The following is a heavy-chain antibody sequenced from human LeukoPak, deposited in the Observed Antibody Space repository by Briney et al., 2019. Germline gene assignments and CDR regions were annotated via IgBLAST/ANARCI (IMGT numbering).Heavy chain of an antibody. V-gene: IGHV3-48*03. Sequence: GGSLRLSCAASGFTFSNYEMNWVRQAPGKGLEWVSYISSSGRTIYYADSVKGRFTISRDNAKNSLYLQMNNLRAEDTAVYYCARDLGVTTDYWGQGTLVTVSS. CDR1: GFTFSNYE. CDR2: ISSSGRTI. D-gene: IGHD4-17*01. CDR3: ARDLGVTTDY. J-gene: IGHJ4*02.